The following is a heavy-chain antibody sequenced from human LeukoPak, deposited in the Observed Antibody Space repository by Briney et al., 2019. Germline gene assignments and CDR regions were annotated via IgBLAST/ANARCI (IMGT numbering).Heavy chain of an antibody. CDR1: GFTFSDSY. CDR3: AKAPVTTCRGAYCYPFDY. V-gene: IGHV3-23*01. CDR2: ISDSGNT. Sequence: PGGSLRLSCAASGFTFSDSYMTWVRQAPGKGLEWVSAISDSGNTYHADSVKGRFTISRDSSKDTLFLQMNRLRPEDAAVYYCAKAPVTTCRGAYCYPFDYWGQGTLVTVSS. J-gene: IGHJ4*02. D-gene: IGHD2-21*01.